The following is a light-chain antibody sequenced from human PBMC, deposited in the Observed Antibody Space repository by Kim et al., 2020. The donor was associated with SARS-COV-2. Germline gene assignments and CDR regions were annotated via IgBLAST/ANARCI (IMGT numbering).Light chain of an antibody. J-gene: IGKJ1*01. Sequence: DIQMTQSPSTLSASVGDIVTITCRASEDIGSWLAWYQQKPGKAPNLLIYKTSNLQSGVPSRFSGSGSGTEFTLTISSLQPDDFATYYCQEYATYSPWAFGQGTKVDIK. CDR1: EDIGSW. CDR3: QEYATYSPWA. V-gene: IGKV1-5*03. CDR2: KTS.